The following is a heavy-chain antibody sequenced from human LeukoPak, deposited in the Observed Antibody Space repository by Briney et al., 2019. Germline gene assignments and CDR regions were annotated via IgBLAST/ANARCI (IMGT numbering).Heavy chain of an antibody. CDR1: GFTFSDYY. CDR2: ISGSSSHT. Sequence: PGGSLRLSCAASGFTFSDYYMSWIRQAPGRGLEWISFISGSSSHTDYADSVKGRFTISRDNAKNSLYLQMNSLRAEDTAVYYCAKALLRGYSGYDFVGSYYGMDVWGQGTTVTVSS. V-gene: IGHV3-11*06. CDR3: AKALLRGYSGYDFVGSYYGMDV. J-gene: IGHJ6*02. D-gene: IGHD5-12*01.